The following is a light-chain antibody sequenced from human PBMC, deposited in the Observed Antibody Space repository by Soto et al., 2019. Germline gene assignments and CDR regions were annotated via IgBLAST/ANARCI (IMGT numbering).Light chain of an antibody. CDR3: QQSYSTPPWT. CDR2: AAS. V-gene: IGKV1-39*01. Sequence: DVQMTQSPSSLSASVGDRVTITCRASQSTSSYVNWYQQKPGKAPNLLIYAASSLQSGVPSRFSGSRSGTDFTLTISSLQPEDFATYYCQQSYSTPPWTFGQGTKVEIK. CDR1: QSTSSY. J-gene: IGKJ1*01.